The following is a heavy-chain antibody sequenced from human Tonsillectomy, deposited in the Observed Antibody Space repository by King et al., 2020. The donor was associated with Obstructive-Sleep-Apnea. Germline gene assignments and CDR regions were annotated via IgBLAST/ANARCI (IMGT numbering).Heavy chain of an antibody. CDR3: ARDYDSSGYYGVDP. Sequence: VQLQESGPGLVKPSQTLSLTCAVSGGSISSGGYSWSWIRQPPGKGREWIGDIYYSGSTSYNPSLKSRVTISVDTSKNQFSLRLSSVTAADTALYYCARDYDSSGYYGVDPWGQGTLVTVSS. CDR2: IYYSGST. D-gene: IGHD3-22*01. CDR1: GGSISSGGYS. V-gene: IGHV4-30-4*07. J-gene: IGHJ5*02.